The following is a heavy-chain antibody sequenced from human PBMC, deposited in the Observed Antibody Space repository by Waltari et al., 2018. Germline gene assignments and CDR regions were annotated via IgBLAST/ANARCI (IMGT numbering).Heavy chain of an antibody. J-gene: IGHJ4*02. CDR3: ARITGSGYYFDY. D-gene: IGHD1-20*01. CDR1: GGSFSGYY. Sequence: QVQLQQWGAGLLKTSETLSLTCAVYGGSFSGYYWSWIRQPPGKGVAGIGKINHSVSTNSNPSRKSRVTISVDTSKNQFSLKLSSVNAADTALYYCARITGSGYYFDYWGQGTLVTVSS. V-gene: IGHV4-34*01. CDR2: INHSVST.